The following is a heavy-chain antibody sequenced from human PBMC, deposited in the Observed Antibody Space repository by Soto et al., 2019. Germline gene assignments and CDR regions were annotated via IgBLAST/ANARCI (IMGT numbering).Heavy chain of an antibody. J-gene: IGHJ4*02. CDR1: GFTLASLA. Sequence: GGSMRPSCPPSGFTLASLAVGWVRQAPGKGLEWVSAISGSGGSTYYADSVKGRFTISRDNSKNTLYLQMNSLRAEDTAVYYCAKDPDPQSGYWGQGTLVTVSS. CDR3: AKDPDPQSGY. V-gene: IGHV3-23*01. CDR2: ISGSGGST.